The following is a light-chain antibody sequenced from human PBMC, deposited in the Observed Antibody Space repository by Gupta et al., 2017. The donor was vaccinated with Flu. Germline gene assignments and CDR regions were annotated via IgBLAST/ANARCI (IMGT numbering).Light chain of an antibody. Sequence: QAVAKQEPSLTVSPCGTVTLTCGSYIGAVTSGHYPHWFQQKPDQAPRTLIYDTNNQYSWTPARFSGSLLGGKAALTLSGAHPEDDADYYCLLSCSGALVFGGGTKLTVL. V-gene: IGLV7-46*01. J-gene: IGLJ3*02. CDR2: DTN. CDR1: IGAVTSGHY. CDR3: LLSCSGALV.